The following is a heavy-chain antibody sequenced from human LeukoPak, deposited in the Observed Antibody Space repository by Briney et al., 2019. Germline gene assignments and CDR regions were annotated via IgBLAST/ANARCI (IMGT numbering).Heavy chain of an antibody. Sequence: AASVKVSCKASGYTFTSYGISWVRQAPGQELEWMGWISAYNGNTNYAQNLQGRVTMTTDTSTSTAYMELRSLRSDDTAVYYCARGRGNCSGGSCYLYYFDYRGQGTLVTVSS. CDR2: ISAYNGNT. J-gene: IGHJ4*02. CDR3: ARGRGNCSGGSCYLYYFDY. CDR1: GYTFTSYG. V-gene: IGHV1-18*01. D-gene: IGHD2-15*01.